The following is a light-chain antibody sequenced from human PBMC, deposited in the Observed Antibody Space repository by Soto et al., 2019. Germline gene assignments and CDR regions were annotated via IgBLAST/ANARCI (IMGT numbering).Light chain of an antibody. CDR2: EGN. V-gene: IGLV2-23*01. CDR3: CSYAPSRTLL. J-gene: IGLJ2*01. CDR1: SSDVGTYNL. Sequence: QPVLTQPASVSGSPGQSVTISCTGTSSDVGTYNLVTWYQQHPGKAPKLIVYEGNKRPSGVSNRFSASKSGNTASLTISGLQAEDEADYYCCSYAPSRTLLFGGGTKVTVL.